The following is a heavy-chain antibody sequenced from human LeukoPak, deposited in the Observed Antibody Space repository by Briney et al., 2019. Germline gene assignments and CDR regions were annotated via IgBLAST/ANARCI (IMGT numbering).Heavy chain of an antibody. CDR2: ISAYNGNT. D-gene: IGHD5-18*01. V-gene: IGHV1-18*01. CDR1: GYTFTSYG. CDR3: ARDSGGYSYGEFDY. J-gene: IGHJ4*02. Sequence: ASVTVSCKASGYTFTSYGISWVREAPGQGLEWMGWISAYNGNTNYAQKLQGRVTITTDTSTSTAYMELRSVRSYDTAVYYCARDSGGYSYGEFDYWGQGTLVTVSS.